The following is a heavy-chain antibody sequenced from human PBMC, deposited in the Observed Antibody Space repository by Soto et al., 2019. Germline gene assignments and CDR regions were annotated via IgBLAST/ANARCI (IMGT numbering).Heavy chain of an antibody. D-gene: IGHD2-2*01. J-gene: IGHJ6*03. CDR2: IWYDGSNK. CDR1: GFTFSSYG. V-gene: IGHV3-33*01. Sequence: PGGSLRLSCAASGFTFSSYGMHWVRQAPGKGLEWVAVIWYDGSNKYYADSVKGRFTISRDNSKNTLYLQMNSLRAEDTAVYYCARDQLVVVPAAMFSLVDYYYYYMDVWGKGTTVTVSS. CDR3: ARDQLVVVPAAMFSLVDYYYYYMDV.